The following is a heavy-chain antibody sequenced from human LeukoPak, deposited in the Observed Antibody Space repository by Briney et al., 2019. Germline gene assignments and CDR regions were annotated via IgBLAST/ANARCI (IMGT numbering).Heavy chain of an antibody. CDR2: IYYSGST. CDR3: ARDLSEGSGSYTDY. V-gene: IGHV4-39*07. Sequence: SETLSLTCTVSGGTISSSSYYWGWIRQPPGKGLEWIGSIYYSGSTYYNPSLKSRVTLSVDTSKNQFSLKLSSVTAADTAVYYCARDLSEGSGSYTDYWGQGTLVTVSS. CDR1: GGTISSSSYY. J-gene: IGHJ4*02. D-gene: IGHD3-10*01.